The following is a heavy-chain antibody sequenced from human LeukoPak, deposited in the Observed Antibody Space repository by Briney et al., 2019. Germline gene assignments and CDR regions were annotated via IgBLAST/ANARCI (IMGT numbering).Heavy chain of an antibody. V-gene: IGHV3-30*03. CDR3: AREGSRGYYPY. CDR1: GFTFSSYG. D-gene: IGHD3-22*01. CDR2: ISYDGSNK. J-gene: IGHJ4*02. Sequence: PGGSLRLSCAASGFTFSSYGMHWVRQAPGKGLEWVAVISYDGSNKYYADSVKGRFTISRDNSKNTVYLQMNSLRAEDTAVYYCAREGSRGYYPYWGQGILDTVSS.